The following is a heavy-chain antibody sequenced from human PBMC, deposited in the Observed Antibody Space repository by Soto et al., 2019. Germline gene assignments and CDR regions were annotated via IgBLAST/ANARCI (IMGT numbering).Heavy chain of an antibody. V-gene: IGHV3-53*01. CDR1: GFTVSSNY. D-gene: IGHD3-10*01. Sequence: GGSLRLSCAASGFTVSSNYMSWVRQAPGKGLEWVSVIYSGGSTYYADSVKGRFTISRDNSKNTLYLQMNSLRAEDTAVYYCARGRKKYFPTYGSGSYYDYWGQGTLVTVSS. CDR3: ARGRKKYFPTYGSGSYYDY. J-gene: IGHJ4*02. CDR2: IYSGGST.